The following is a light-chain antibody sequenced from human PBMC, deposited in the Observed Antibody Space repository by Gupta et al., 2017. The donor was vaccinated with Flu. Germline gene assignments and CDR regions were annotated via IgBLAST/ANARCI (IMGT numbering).Light chain of an antibody. CDR1: GSNIGVNS. V-gene: IGLV1-51*01. J-gene: IGLJ3*02. Sequence: QSVLAQPASVSAAPGQNVTLSCSGGGSNIGVNSVSWYQQLPGAAPKLLIYDNHVRPSGIPDRFSGSKSGTSATLGITGLHTGDEADYYCGTWDNSMSAVVFGGGTKLTVL. CDR2: DNH. CDR3: GTWDNSMSAVV.